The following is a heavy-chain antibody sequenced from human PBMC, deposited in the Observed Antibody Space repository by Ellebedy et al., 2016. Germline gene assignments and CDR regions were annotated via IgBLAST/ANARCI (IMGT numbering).Heavy chain of an antibody. Sequence: SLKISXAGSGFTFNDYALHWVRQAPGKGLEWVSGISWDSAVIGYGGSVKGRFTISKDSAKNYLYLQMNSLRPEDTAFYYCAKGTMDYFDHWGQGTLVTVSS. J-gene: IGHJ4*02. CDR1: GFTFNDYA. CDR3: AKGTMDYFDH. CDR2: ISWDSAVI. V-gene: IGHV3-9*01. D-gene: IGHD4/OR15-4a*01.